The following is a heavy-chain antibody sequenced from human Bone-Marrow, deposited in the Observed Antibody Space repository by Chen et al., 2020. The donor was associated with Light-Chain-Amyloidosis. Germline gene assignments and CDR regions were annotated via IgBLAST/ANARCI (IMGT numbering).Heavy chain of an antibody. CDR1: GFTFSSYA. CDR3: AKWGPYYYDSSGYYDTDAFDI. V-gene: IGHV3-23*04. J-gene: IGHJ3*02. Sequence: EVQLVESGGGLVQPGGSLRLSCAASGFTFSSYAMSWVRQAPGKGLEWVSAIIGSCGSTYYADSVKGRFTISRDNSKNTLYLQMNSLRAEDTAVYYCAKWGPYYYDSSGYYDTDAFDIWGQGTMVTVSS. CDR2: IIGSCGST. D-gene: IGHD3-22*01.